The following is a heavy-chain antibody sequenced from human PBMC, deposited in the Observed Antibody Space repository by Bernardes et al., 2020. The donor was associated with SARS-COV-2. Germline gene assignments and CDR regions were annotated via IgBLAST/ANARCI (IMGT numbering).Heavy chain of an antibody. D-gene: IGHD4-17*01. CDR1: GFTLSTYA. Sequence: VGSLRLSCAASGFTLSTYAMHWVRQAPGKGLEWVALISYDGSNKYHADSVKGRFTISRDNSKNTLYLQMNSLRAEDTAVYYCARGYGRNYYDGMDVWGQGTTVTVSS. V-gene: IGHV3-30-3*01. J-gene: IGHJ6*02. CDR3: ARGYGRNYYDGMDV. CDR2: ISYDGSNK.